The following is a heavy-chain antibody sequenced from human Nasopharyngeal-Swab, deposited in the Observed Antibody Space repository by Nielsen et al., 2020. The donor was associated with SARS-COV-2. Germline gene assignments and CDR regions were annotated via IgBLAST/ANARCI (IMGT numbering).Heavy chain of an antibody. V-gene: IGHV4-30-4*08. CDR2: VFYTGSA. CDR3: ARDGENYGDPFDY. CDR1: GDSISRGDYF. J-gene: IGHJ4*02. D-gene: IGHD4-17*01. Sequence: SETLSLTCTVSGDSISRGDYFWSWIRQPPGKGLEWIGYVFYTGSAYYNPSLQSRISISVDTSKSQFSLELRSVTAADTAVYYCARDGENYGDPFDYWGQRILVTVSS.